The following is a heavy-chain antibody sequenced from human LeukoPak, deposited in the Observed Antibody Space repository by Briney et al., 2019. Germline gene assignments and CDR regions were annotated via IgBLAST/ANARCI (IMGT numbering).Heavy chain of an antibody. V-gene: IGHV3-23*01. CDR1: GFTFSSYA. CDR3: AGEASDAFDI. CDR2: ISGNGGST. Sequence: GGSLRLSCEASGFTFSSYAMSWVRQAPGKGLEWVSAISGNGGSTHYADSVKGRFTISRDNSKNTLFLQMNSLRAEDTAVYYCAGEASDAFDIWGQGTMVTVSS. J-gene: IGHJ3*02.